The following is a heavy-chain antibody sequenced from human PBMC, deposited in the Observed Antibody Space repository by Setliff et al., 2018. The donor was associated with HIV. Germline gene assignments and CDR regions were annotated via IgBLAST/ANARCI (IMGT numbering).Heavy chain of an antibody. Sequence: PGGSLRLSCAASGFSFSNYWMNWVRQVPGKGLEWVANINQDGSEKKYVDSMKGRLTISRDNAKNSLYLQMTSLRAEDTALYFCASDGSLPDYWGRGTLVTVSS. V-gene: IGHV3-7*03. CDR2: INQDGSEK. CDR1: GFSFSNYW. J-gene: IGHJ4*02. CDR3: ASDGSLPDY. D-gene: IGHD5-12*01.